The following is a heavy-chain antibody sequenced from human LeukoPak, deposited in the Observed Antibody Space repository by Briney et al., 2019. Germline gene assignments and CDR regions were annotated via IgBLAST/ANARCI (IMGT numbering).Heavy chain of an antibody. Sequence: SETLSLTCAVYGGSFSGYYWSWIRQPPGKGLEWIGEINHSGSTNYNPSLKSRVTISVDTSKNQFSLKLSSVTAADTAVYYCARGPRITIFGVVIIDFDYWGQGTLVTVSS. D-gene: IGHD3-3*01. CDR3: ARGPRITIFGVVIIDFDY. CDR1: GGSFSGYY. V-gene: IGHV4-34*01. CDR2: INHSGST. J-gene: IGHJ4*02.